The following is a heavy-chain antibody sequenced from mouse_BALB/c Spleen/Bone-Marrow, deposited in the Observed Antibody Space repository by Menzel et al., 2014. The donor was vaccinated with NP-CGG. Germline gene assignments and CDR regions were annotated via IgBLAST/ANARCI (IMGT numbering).Heavy chain of an antibody. CDR3: ARGKNYYDYDARRVGLAY. D-gene: IGHD2-4*01. CDR1: GYSFTGYY. Sequence: LVKTGASVKISCKASGYSFTGYYMHWVKQSHGKSLEWIGYISCYNGATSYNQKFKGKATFTVDTSSSTAYMQFNSLTSEDSAVYYCARGKNYYDYDARRVGLAYWGRGTSFTV. V-gene: IGHV1S34*01. J-gene: IGHJ2*02. CDR2: ISCYNGAT.